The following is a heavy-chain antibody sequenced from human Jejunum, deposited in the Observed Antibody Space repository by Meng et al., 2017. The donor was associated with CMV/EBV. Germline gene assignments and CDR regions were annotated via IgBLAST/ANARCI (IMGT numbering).Heavy chain of an antibody. V-gene: IGHV3-74*01. Sequence: AVYRAVFNQTCGCLRLSCVVSGFSCDDFWVAWVRQAPGKGPLLVSRIKSGGTNIKYADSVKGRFTISGDNAKNTVYLQMNNLRDEDTAVYYCLKLPPGYWGQGTLVTVSS. CDR1: GFSCDDFW. CDR2: IKSGGTNI. D-gene: IGHD2-21*01. J-gene: IGHJ4*02. CDR3: LKLPPGY.